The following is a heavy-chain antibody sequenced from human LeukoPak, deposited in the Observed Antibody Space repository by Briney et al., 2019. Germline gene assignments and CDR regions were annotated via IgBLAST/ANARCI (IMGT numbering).Heavy chain of an antibody. CDR2: ISAYNGNT. CDR3: ARDYGGNLLRGYYYGMDV. J-gene: IGHJ6*02. CDR1: GYTVTSYG. V-gene: IGHV1-18*01. D-gene: IGHD4-23*01. Sequence: GASVKVSCKASGYTVTSYGISWVRQAPGQGLEWMGWISAYNGNTNYAQKLQGRVTMTTDTSTSTAYMELRSLRSDDTAVYYCARDYGGNLLRGYYYGMDVWGQGTTVTVSS.